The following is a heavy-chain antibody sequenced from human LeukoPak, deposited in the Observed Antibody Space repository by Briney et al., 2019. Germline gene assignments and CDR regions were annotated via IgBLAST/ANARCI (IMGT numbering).Heavy chain of an antibody. V-gene: IGHV1-8*01. J-gene: IGHJ4*02. CDR1: GYTFTSSD. CDR3: ARRLLGAAAGALDY. Sequence: ASVTVSFKASGYTFTSSDINWVRQATGQGLEWMGWMNPNSGNTGYAQKFQGRVTMTRSTSTSKDYMELSSLRSEDTAVYYCARRLLGAAAGALDYWGQGTLVTVSS. D-gene: IGHD6-13*01. CDR2: MNPNSGNT.